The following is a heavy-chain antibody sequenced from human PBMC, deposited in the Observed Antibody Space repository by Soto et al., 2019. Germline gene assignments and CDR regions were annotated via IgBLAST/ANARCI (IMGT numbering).Heavy chain of an antibody. V-gene: IGHV6-1*01. CDR2: TYYRSKWYT. CDR1: GDSVSSNSAT. D-gene: IGHD2-8*01. Sequence: QVQLQQSGPRLVKPSQTLSLTCAISGDSVSSNSATWDWIRQSPSRGLEWLGRTYYRSKWYTDYALSVKRRIIITPDTSNTPHSLHLDSVTPDDTAVYYCARLIGDSWLDSWGQGTLVTVSS. CDR3: ARLIGDSWLDS. J-gene: IGHJ5*01.